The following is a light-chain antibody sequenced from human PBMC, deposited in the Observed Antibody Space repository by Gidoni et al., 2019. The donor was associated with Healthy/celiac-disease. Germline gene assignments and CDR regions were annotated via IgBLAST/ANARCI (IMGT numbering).Light chain of an antibody. V-gene: IGKV1-39*01. CDR1: QSISSY. J-gene: IGKJ3*01. CDR3: QQSYSTRVI. Sequence: DIQMTQSPSSLSASVGDRVTITCRASQSISSYLNWYQQKPGKAPKLLIYAASSLQSGVPSRFSGSGSGTDFTLTISSLQPEDFATYYCQQSYSTRVIFGPGTKVDIK. CDR2: AAS.